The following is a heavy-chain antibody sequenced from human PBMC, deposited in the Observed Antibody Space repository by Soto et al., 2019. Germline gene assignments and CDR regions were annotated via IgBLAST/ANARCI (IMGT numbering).Heavy chain of an antibody. D-gene: IGHD3-9*01. CDR3: AGLRGTRYFDWLRIDY. CDR1: GGTFSSYA. Sequence: QVQLVQSGAEVKKPGSSVKVSCKASGGTFSSYAISWVRQAPGQGLEWMGGIIPIFGTANYAQKFQGRVTSTADKSTSTAYMELSSLRSEDTAVYYCAGLRGTRYFDWLRIDYWGQGTLVTVSS. J-gene: IGHJ4*02. V-gene: IGHV1-69*06. CDR2: IIPIFGTA.